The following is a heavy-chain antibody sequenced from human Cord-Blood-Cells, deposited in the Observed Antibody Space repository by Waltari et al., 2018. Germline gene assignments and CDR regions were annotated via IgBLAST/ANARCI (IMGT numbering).Heavy chain of an antibody. V-gene: IGHV4-59*01. J-gene: IGHJ3*02. CDR3: ARVSGITGGDAFDI. D-gene: IGHD7-27*01. Sequence: QVQLQESGPGLVKPSETLSLTCTVSGGSISSYYWSWIRQPPGKGLEWIGYIYYSGSTNYNPSLKRRVTISVDTSKNQFSLKLSSVTAADTAVYYCARVSGITGGDAFDIWGQGTMVTVSS. CDR1: GGSISSYY. CDR2: IYYSGST.